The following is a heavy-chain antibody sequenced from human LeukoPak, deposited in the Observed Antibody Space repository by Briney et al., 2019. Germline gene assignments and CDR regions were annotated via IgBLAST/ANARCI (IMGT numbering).Heavy chain of an antibody. Sequence: GGSLRLSCAASGFMFSNYGMHWVRQAPGKGLEWVSYISSSGSTIYYADSVKGRFTISRDNAKNSLYLQMNSLRAEDTAVYYCARDHSGYERSYYYMDVWGKGTTVTISS. D-gene: IGHD5-12*01. CDR1: GFMFSNYG. V-gene: IGHV3-11*01. CDR3: ARDHSGYERSYYYMDV. J-gene: IGHJ6*03. CDR2: ISSSGSTI.